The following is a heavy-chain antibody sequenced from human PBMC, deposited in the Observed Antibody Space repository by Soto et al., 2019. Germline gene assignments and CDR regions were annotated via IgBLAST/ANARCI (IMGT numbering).Heavy chain of an antibody. CDR3: ATPIWAGLDSSGSNTHRKAYGIDV. V-gene: IGHV5-10-1*01. D-gene: IGHD3-22*01. J-gene: IGHJ6*02. CDR2: IDPSDSYT. CDR1: GYSVTSYW. Sequence: GESLKISCKGSGYSVTSYWISWVRQMPGKGLEWMGRIDPSDSYTNYSPSFQGHVTISADKSISTAYLQWSSLKASDTAMYYCATPIWAGLDSSGSNTHRKAYGIDVLGQRTTVTVSS.